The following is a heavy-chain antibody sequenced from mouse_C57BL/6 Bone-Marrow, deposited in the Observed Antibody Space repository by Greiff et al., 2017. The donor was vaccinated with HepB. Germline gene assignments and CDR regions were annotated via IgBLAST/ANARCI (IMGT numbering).Heavy chain of an antibody. CDR2: ISSGSSTI. D-gene: IGHD2-4*01. J-gene: IGHJ2*01. Sequence: EVKLMESGGGLVKPGGSLKLSCAASGFTFSDYGMHWVRQAPEKGLEWVAYISSGSSTIYYADTVKGRFTISRDNAKNTLFLQMTSLRSEDTAMYYCAITYDYDNFDYWGQGTTLTVSS. CDR1: GFTFSDYG. V-gene: IGHV5-17*01. CDR3: AITYDYDNFDY.